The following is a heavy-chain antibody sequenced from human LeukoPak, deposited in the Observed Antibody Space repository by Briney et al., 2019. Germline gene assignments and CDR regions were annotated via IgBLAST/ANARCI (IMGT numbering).Heavy chain of an antibody. CDR2: VSAYNFAT. V-gene: IGHV1-18*01. CDR3: ARCWSFDRGYCDF. CDR1: GHIFTSYG. J-gene: IGHJ4*02. Sequence: ASVRVSCKTSGHIFTSYGFTWVRQAPGRRPEWMGWVSAYNFATDYAWKFQGRVTMTADTSTGTVYMDLRSLRGDDTAIYYCARCWSFDRGYCDFWGEGTQVIVSS. D-gene: IGHD5-12*01.